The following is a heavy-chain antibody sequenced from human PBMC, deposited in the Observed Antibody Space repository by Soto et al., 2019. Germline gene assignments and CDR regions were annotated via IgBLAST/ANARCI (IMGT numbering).Heavy chain of an antibody. CDR3: ARQTLTMEGLQHFDY. Sequence: QLQLQESGPGLVKPSETRSLTCTVSGGSISSSSYYWCWIRQPPGKGLEWIGRIYYSGSTYYNPSLKSRVTISVDTSKNQFSLKLSSVTASYTAVYYCARQTLTMEGLQHFDYGGQGTLFTVSS. CDR1: GGSISSSSYY. V-gene: IGHV4-39*01. CDR2: IYYSGST. D-gene: IGHD3-3*01. J-gene: IGHJ4*02.